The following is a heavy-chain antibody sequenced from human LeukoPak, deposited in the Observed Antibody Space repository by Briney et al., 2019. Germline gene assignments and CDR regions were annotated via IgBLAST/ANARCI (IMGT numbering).Heavy chain of an antibody. V-gene: IGHV3-23*01. Sequence: GGSLRLSCAASGFTFSDYYMSWIRQAPGKGLEWVSAISGSGSSTYYADSVKGRFTISRDNSKNTLCLQMNSLRAEDTAIYYCAKVGSWNYDVWGQGTLVTVPS. CDR1: GFTFSDYY. D-gene: IGHD1-7*01. J-gene: IGHJ4*02. CDR2: ISGSGSST. CDR3: AKVGSWNYDV.